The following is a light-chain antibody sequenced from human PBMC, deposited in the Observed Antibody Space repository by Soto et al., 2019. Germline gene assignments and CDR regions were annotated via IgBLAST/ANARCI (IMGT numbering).Light chain of an antibody. CDR2: EVS. Sequence: QCALTQPPSESGSPGQSVTISCTGTSSDVGGYNSVSWYQHHPGKAPKLMIYEVSKRPSGVPDRFSGSKSANTASLTVSGLQAEDEADYYCSSYAGSNNYVFGTGTKLTVL. CDR3: SSYAGSNNYV. V-gene: IGLV2-8*01. CDR1: SSDVGGYNS. J-gene: IGLJ1*01.